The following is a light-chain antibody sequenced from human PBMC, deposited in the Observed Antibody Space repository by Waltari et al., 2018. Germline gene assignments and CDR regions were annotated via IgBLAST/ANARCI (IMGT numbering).Light chain of an antibody. CDR1: SSHIGSHP. V-gene: IGLV1-44*01. J-gene: IGLJ2*01. CDR3: AAWDDSLNGVV. CDR2: SNN. Sequence: QSVPTHTLSASGTPGQRVTISCSGSSSHIGSHPVNWYQQLPGTDPKLLIYSNNQRPSRVPDRFSGAKSGTSSSLAISGLQSEDEADYYCAAWDDSLNGVVFGGGTKLTVL.